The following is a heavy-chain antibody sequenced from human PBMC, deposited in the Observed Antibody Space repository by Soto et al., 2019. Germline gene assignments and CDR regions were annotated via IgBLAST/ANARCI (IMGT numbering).Heavy chain of an antibody. CDR2: ISAYNGNT. D-gene: IGHD3-10*01. V-gene: IGHV1-18*01. CDR3: ARVFMGSGSYPKIYYYYYYMDV. CDR1: GYTFTSYG. J-gene: IGHJ6*03. Sequence: QVQLVQSGAEVKKPGASVKVSCKASGYTFTSYGISWVRQAPGQGLEWMGWISAYNGNTNYAQKLQGRVTMTTDTSTSTAYMELRSLRSDDTAVYYCARVFMGSGSYPKIYYYYYYMDVWGKGTMVTVSS.